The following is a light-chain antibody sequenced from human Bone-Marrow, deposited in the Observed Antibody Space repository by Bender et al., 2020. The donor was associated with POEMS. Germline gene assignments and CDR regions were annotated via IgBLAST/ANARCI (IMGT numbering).Light chain of an antibody. CDR1: NRDVGGYQY. CDR2: EIT. Sequence: QSALTQPRSVSGSPRQSVTISCTGTNRDVGGYQYVSWYQQHPGKAPKLIIYEITKRPSGVPDRFSGSKSDNTASLTVSGLQAEDEADYYCSSYTGANNLLFGGGTKLTVL. CDR3: SSYTGANNLL. J-gene: IGLJ3*02. V-gene: IGLV2-8*01.